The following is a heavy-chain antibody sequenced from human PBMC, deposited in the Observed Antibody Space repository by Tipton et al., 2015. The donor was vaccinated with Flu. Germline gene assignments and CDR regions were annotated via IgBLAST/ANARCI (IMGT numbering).Heavy chain of an antibody. CDR3: ARRDYSNYVSDPKSWFDP. V-gene: IGHV4-59*08. J-gene: IGHJ5*02. Sequence: LRLSCTVSGGSINSYYWSWIRQTPGKGLEWIGYIYYSGNPYYNPSLKSRVTISVDRSKNQFSLKVFSVTAADTAVYYCARRDYSNYVSDPKSWFDPWGQGILVAVSS. D-gene: IGHD4-11*01. CDR2: IYYSGNP. CDR1: GGSINSYY.